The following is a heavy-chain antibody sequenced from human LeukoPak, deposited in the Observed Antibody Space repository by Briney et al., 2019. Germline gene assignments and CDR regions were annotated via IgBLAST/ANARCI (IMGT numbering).Heavy chain of an antibody. D-gene: IGHD3-3*01. CDR3: ARDRITIFGASYYYYMDV. CDR1: GGSISSSSYY. V-gene: IGHV4-39*07. Sequence: PSETLSLTCTVSGGSISSSSYYWGWIRQPPGKGLEWIGSIYYSGSTYYNPSLKSRVTISVDTSKNQFSLKLSSVTAADTAVYYCARDRITIFGASYYYYMDVWGKGTTVTVSS. J-gene: IGHJ6*03. CDR2: IYYSGST.